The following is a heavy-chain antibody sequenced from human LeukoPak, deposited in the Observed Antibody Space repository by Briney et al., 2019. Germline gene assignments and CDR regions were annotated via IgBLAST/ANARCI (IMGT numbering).Heavy chain of an antibody. V-gene: IGHV4-31*03. D-gene: IGHD1-1*01. CDR2: IYYSGST. J-gene: IGHJ4*02. CDR1: GGSISSGGYY. Sequence: PSETLSLTCTVSGGSISSGGYYWSWIRQHPGKGLAWIGYIYYSGSTYYNPSLKSRVTISVDTSKNQFSLKLSSVTAADTAVYYCARGKRVGYYFDCWGQGTLVTVSS. CDR3: ARGKRVGYYFDC.